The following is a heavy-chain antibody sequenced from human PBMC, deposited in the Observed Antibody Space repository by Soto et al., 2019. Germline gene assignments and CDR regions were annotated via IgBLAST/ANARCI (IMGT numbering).Heavy chain of an antibody. CDR2: ISSNGGST. V-gene: IGHV3-64D*08. Sequence: GGSLRLSCSASGFTFSSYAMHWVRQAPGKGLEYVSAISSNGGSTYYADSVKGRFTISRDNSKNTLYLQMSSLRAEDTAVYYCVKTSFPDYGSGSYVVEFWGQGTMVTVSS. J-gene: IGHJ3*01. CDR3: VKTSFPDYGSGSYVVEF. CDR1: GFTFSSYA. D-gene: IGHD3-10*01.